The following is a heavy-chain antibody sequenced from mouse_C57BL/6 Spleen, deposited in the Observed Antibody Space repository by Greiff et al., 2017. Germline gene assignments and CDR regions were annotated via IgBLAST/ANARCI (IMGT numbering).Heavy chain of an antibody. V-gene: IGHV1-59*01. J-gene: IGHJ2*01. CDR3: ARDRSHFDY. CDR1: GYTFTSYW. CDR2: IDPSDSYT. Sequence: QVQLQQPGAELVRPGTSVKLSCKASGYTFTSYWLHWVKQRPGQGLEWIGVIDPSDSYTNYNQKFKGKATLTVDTSSSTAYMQLSSLTSEDSAVYYCARDRSHFDYWGQGTTLTVSS.